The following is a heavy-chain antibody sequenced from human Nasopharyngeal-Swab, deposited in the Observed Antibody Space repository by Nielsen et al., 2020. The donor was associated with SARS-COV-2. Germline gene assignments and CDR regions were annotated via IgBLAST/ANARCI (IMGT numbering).Heavy chain of an antibody. CDR3: ATDYYDSSGAHGVFDY. CDR1: GFTFSDYY. D-gene: IGHD3-22*01. CDR2: ISSSVSTI. V-gene: IGHV3-11*01. Sequence: GESLKISCAASGFTFSDYYMSWIRQAPGKGLEWVSYISSSVSTIYYADSVKGRFTISRDNAKNSLYLQMNSLRAEDTAVYYCATDYYDSSGAHGVFDYWGQGTLVTVSS. J-gene: IGHJ4*02.